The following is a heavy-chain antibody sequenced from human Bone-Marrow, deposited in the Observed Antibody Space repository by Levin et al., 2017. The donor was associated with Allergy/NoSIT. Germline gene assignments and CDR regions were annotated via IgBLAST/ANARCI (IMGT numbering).Heavy chain of an antibody. CDR3: AREVAYDGPSDYSGMDV. J-gene: IGHJ6*02. CDR2: IYYSGST. D-gene: IGHD5-12*01. Sequence: SETLSLTCTVSGGSISSSSYYWGWIRQPPGKGLEWIGTIYYSGSTYYNPSLKSRVTISIDRSKNQFSLKLSSVTAADTAVYYCAREVAYDGPSDYSGMDVWGQGPTVTVSS. V-gene: IGHV4-39*07. CDR1: GGSISSSSYY.